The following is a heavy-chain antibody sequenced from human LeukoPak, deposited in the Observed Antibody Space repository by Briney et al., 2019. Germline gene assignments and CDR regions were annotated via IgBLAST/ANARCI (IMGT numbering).Heavy chain of an antibody. CDR3: ARGSIVEWLSPFDY. CDR1: GYTFTSYG. J-gene: IGHJ4*02. CDR2: ISAYNGNT. Sequence: ASVKVSCKASGYTFTSYGIGWVRQAPGQGLEWMGWISAYNGNTNYAQKLQGRVTMTTDTSTSTAYMELRSLRSDDTAVYYCARGSIVEWLSPFDYWGQGTLVTVSS. V-gene: IGHV1-18*01. D-gene: IGHD3-3*01.